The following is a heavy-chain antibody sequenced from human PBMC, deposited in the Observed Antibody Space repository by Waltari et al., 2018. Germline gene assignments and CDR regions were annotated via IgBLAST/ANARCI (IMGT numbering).Heavy chain of an antibody. CDR3: ARRSGHCDGTTCSAGWFDP. CDR2: IDPEAGET. J-gene: IGHJ5*02. D-gene: IGHD2-2*01. CDR1: GNSLSDNY. V-gene: IGHV1-69-2*01. Sequence: EIRLLQSGAEVKKPGATVKISCKASGNSLSDNYIHWVQQVPGKGLEWIGRIDPEAGETIYAEKFEDRVTLTADLATETAYLELSRLSSDDTATYYCARRSGHCDGTTCSAGWFDPWGQGTLVKVSS.